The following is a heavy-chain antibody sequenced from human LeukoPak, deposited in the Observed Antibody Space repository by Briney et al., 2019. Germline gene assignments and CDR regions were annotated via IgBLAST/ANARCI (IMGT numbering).Heavy chain of an antibody. J-gene: IGHJ6*02. D-gene: IGHD3-10*01. CDR1: GFTFSSYE. V-gene: IGHV3-48*03. CDR2: ISGSGSTI. Sequence: GGSLRLSCAASGFTFSSYEMDWVRQAPGKGLEWVSYISGSGSTIYYADSVKGRFTISRDNAKNSLYLQMNSLRAEDTAVYYCARQSITMIRGAPGRLDVWGLGTTVTVSS. CDR3: ARQSITMIRGAPGRLDV.